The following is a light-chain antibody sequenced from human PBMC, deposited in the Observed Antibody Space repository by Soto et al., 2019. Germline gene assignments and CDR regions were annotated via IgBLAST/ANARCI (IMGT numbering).Light chain of an antibody. CDR1: QDINNY. CDR3: QQFDNLPYT. Sequence: DIQMTQSPSSLSASIGDTVTITCQASQDINNYLCWYQQKPGKAPNLLIYHASNLETGVPSRFSGSGSGTDFTFTISTLQPEDIATYYCQQFDNLPYTFGQGTKLQI. CDR2: HAS. J-gene: IGKJ2*01. V-gene: IGKV1-33*01.